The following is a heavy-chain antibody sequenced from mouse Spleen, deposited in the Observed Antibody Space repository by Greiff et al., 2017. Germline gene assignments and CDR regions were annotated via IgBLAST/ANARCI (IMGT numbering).Heavy chain of an antibody. CDR3: ARVGVYYDYGSYAMDY. V-gene: IGHV3-6*02. CDR2: ISYDGSN. J-gene: IGHJ4*01. D-gene: IGHD2-4*01. Sequence: ESGPGLVKPSQSLSLTCSVTGYSITSGYYWNWIRQFPGNKLEWMGYISYDGSNNYNPSLKNRISITRDTSKNQFFLKLNSVTTEDTATYYCARVGVYYDYGSYAMDYWGQGTSVTVSS. CDR1: GYSITSGYY.